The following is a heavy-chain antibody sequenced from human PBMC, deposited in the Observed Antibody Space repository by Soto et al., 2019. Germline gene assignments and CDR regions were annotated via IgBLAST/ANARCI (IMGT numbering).Heavy chain of an antibody. Sequence: SDTLSLTCTVSGGSISSYYWSWIRQPAGKGLEWIGRIYTSGSTNYNPSLKSRVTMSVDTSKNQFSLKLSSVTAADTAVYYCARVGVAAAGHNWFDPWGQGTLVTVSS. D-gene: IGHD6-13*01. CDR2: IYTSGST. CDR1: GGSISSYY. V-gene: IGHV4-4*07. J-gene: IGHJ5*02. CDR3: ARVGVAAAGHNWFDP.